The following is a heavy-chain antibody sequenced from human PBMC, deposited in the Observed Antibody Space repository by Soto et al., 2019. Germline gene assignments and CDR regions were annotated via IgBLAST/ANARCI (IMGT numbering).Heavy chain of an antibody. J-gene: IGHJ6*02. Sequence: GESLKISCKGSGYSFTSYWISWVRQMPGKGLEWMGRLDPSDSYTHYSPSFQGHVTISADKSISTAYLQWSSLKASDTAMYYCARNGIVVLPAAQTSYYYYGMDVWGQGTTVTVS. D-gene: IGHD2-2*01. V-gene: IGHV5-10-1*01. CDR2: LDPSDSYT. CDR1: GYSFTSYW. CDR3: ARNGIVVLPAAQTSYYYYGMDV.